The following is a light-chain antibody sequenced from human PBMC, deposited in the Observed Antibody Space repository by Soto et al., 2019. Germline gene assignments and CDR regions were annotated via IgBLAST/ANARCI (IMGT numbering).Light chain of an antibody. CDR3: AAWDDNVSGRYV. CDR1: SSNIGSNS. CDR2: SNN. Sequence: QSVLTQPPSASGTPGQRVTISCSGTSSNIGSNSVSWYQQLPGRPPKLLIHSNNQRPSGVPDRFSGSKSGTSASLVISGLRSGDDADYYCAAWDDNVSGRYVFETGTKLTVL. J-gene: IGLJ1*01. V-gene: IGLV1-47*02.